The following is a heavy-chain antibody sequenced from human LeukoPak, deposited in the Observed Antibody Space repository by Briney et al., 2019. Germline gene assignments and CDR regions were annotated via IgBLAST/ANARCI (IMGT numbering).Heavy chain of an antibody. D-gene: IGHD1-26*01. V-gene: IGHV1-69*04. CDR2: IIPIFGIA. Sequence: GASVKVSCKASGGTFSSYAISWVRQAPGQGLEWMGRIIPIFGIANYAQKFQGRVTITADKSTSTAYMELSSLRSEDTAVYYCARTYARGAPNAFDIWGQGTMVTVSS. CDR1: GGTFSSYA. CDR3: ARTYARGAPNAFDI. J-gene: IGHJ3*02.